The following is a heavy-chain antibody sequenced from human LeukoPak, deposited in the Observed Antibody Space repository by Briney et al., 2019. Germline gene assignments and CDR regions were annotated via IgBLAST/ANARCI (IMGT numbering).Heavy chain of an antibody. J-gene: IGHJ6*04. CDR2: ISSSSSYI. Sequence: GGCLRLSCAASGFTFSSYSMNWVRQAPGKGLEWVSSISSSSSYIYYADSLKGRFTISRDNAKNSLYLQMNSLRAEDTAVYYCAELGITMIGGVWGKGTTVTISS. V-gene: IGHV3-21*01. CDR3: AELGITMIGGV. CDR1: GFTFSSYS. D-gene: IGHD3-10*02.